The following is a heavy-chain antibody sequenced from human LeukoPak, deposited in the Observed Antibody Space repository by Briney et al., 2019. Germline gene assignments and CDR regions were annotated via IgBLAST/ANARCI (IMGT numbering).Heavy chain of an antibody. CDR3: VKGGWFDY. J-gene: IGHJ4*02. V-gene: IGHV3-23*01. CDR2: ITNSGGST. CDR1: GFTFSSYD. Sequence: GGSLRLSCAASGFTFSSYDMNWARQAPGKGLEWVSTITNSGGSTHYGDSVKGRFTISRDNSKNTLYRQMNTLRAEDTAVYYCVKGGWFDYWGQGTLVTVSS. D-gene: IGHD6-19*01.